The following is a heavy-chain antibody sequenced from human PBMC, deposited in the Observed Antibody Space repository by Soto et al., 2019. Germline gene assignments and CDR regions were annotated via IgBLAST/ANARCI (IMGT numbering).Heavy chain of an antibody. J-gene: IGHJ6*02. Sequence: SNPLSLTLNVYGASFRGNYWSWGRQPPGKGREWIGAINHSGRTNDNPSPKSRVTLSLATPKKQFSLNLTSVTAADTAVFNSVRVATMVRRVVYYYYGVDVWGQGTTVNVS. CDR3: VRVATMVRRVVYYYYGVDV. CDR2: INHSGRT. D-gene: IGHD3-10*01. V-gene: IGHV4-34*01. CDR1: GASFRGNY.